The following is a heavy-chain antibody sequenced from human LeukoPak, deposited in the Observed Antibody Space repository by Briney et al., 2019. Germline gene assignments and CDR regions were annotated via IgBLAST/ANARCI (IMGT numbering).Heavy chain of an antibody. D-gene: IGHD3-22*01. CDR2: IIPIFGTA. CDR3: ARYRLDTYYYDSSHLL. V-gene: IGHV1-69*13. Sequence: SVKVSCKASGYTFTGYYIHWVRQAPGQGLEWMGGIIPIFGTANYAQKFQGRVTITADESTSTAYMELSSLRSEDTAVYYCARYRLDTYYYDSSHLLWGQGTLVTVSS. CDR1: GYTFTGYY. J-gene: IGHJ4*02.